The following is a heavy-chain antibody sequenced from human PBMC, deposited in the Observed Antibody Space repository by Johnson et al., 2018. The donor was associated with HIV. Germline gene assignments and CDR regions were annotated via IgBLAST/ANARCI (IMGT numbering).Heavy chain of an antibody. V-gene: IGHV3-66*03. J-gene: IGHJ3*02. CDR1: GFTVSSNY. D-gene: IGHD3-3*01. CDR2: SWNSGSI. Sequence: VRLVEAGGGLIQPGGSLRLSCAASGFTVSSNYMTWVRQAPGKGLEWVSGISWNSGSIGYAASVRGRFTNSRDNAKNSLYLQMGRLRTEDKAVYYCARDRGQDKSGLDAFDIWGQGTMVTVSS. CDR3: ARDRGQDKSGLDAFDI.